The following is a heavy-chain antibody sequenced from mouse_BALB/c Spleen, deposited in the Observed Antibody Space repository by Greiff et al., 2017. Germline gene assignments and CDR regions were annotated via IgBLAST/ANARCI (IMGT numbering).Heavy chain of an antibody. V-gene: IGHV1-5*01. CDR2: IYPGNSDT. D-gene: IGHD2-14*01. CDR3: TRGYDVTWFAY. CDR1: GYSFTSYW. Sequence: VQLQQSGTVLARPGASVKMSCKASGYSFTSYWMHWVKQRPGQGLEWLGAIYPGNSDTSYNQKFKGKAKLTAVTSASTAYMELSSLTNADSAVYDCTRGYDVTWFAYWGQGTLVTVSA. J-gene: IGHJ3*01.